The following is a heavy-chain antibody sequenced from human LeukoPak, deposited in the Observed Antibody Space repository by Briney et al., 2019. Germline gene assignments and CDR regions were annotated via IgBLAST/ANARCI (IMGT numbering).Heavy chain of an antibody. V-gene: IGHV3-74*01. CDR3: ARARVGGFDL. D-gene: IGHD2-15*01. CDR1: GFTFSSYW. Sequence: GGSLRLSCAASGFTFSSYWMHWGRQAAGKGLMWVSRINSDGSSTSYADSVKGRFTISRDNAKNTLYLQMNSLRAEDTAVYYCARARVGGFDLWGRGTLVTVSS. J-gene: IGHJ2*01. CDR2: INSDGSST.